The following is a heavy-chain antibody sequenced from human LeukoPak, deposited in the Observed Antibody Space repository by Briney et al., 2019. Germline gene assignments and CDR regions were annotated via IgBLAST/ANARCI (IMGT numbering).Heavy chain of an antibody. CDR1: GGTFSSYA. CDR3: AGPIFGVVTTFDY. CDR2: IIPIFGTA. D-gene: IGHD3-3*01. J-gene: IGHJ4*02. Sequence: SVKVSCKASGGTFSSYAISWVRQAPGQGLEWMGGIIPIFGTANYAQKFQGRVTITTDESTSTAYMELSSLRSEDTAVYYCAGPIFGVVTTFDYWGQGTLVTVSS. V-gene: IGHV1-69*05.